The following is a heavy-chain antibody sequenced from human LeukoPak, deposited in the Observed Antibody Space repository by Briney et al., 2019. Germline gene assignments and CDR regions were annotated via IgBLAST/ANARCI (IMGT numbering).Heavy chain of an antibody. V-gene: IGHV4-59*01. CDR1: GDFISIYY. CDR2: FYNSGST. J-gene: IGHJ4*02. Sequence: PSETLSLTCSVSGDFISIYYWSLIRQPPGKGLEWIGHFYNSGSTNYTPSLKIRVTITVDTSKNQFSLKLTSVTAADTAVYFCARDRELGYWGQGTLVTVSS. CDR3: ARDRELGY. D-gene: IGHD3-10*01.